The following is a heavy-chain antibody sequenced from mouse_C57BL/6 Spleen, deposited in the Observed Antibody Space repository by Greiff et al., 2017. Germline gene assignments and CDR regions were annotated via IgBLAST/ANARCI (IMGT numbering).Heavy chain of an antibody. V-gene: IGHV1-69*01. D-gene: IGHD2-4*01. CDR1: GYTFTSYW. J-gene: IGHJ3*01. CDR3: ASMGDYDPAWFAY. Sequence: QVQLQQPGAELVMPGASVKLSCKASGYTFTSYWMHWVKQRPGQGLEWIGEIDPSDSYTNYNQTFKGKSTLTVDKSSSPAYMQLSSLTSEDSAVYYCASMGDYDPAWFAYWGQGTLVTVSA. CDR2: IDPSDSYT.